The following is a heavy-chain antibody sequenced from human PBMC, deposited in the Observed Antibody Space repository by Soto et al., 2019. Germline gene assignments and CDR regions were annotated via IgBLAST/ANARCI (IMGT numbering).Heavy chain of an antibody. CDR1: GFTFNSYA. CDR3: AKVFSPERGNYFDY. CDR2: IWYDGSNK. D-gene: IGHD1-1*01. Sequence: PGGSLRLSCGASGFTFNSYAMHWVRQAPGKGLEWVAVIWYDGSNKYYADSVKGRFTISRDNSKNTLFLQMNSLRAEDTAVYYCAKVFSPERGNYFDYWGQGTLVTVSS. V-gene: IGHV3-33*06. J-gene: IGHJ4*02.